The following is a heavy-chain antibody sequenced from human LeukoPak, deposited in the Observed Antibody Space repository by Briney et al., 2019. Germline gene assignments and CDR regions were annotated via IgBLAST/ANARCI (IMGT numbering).Heavy chain of an antibody. D-gene: IGHD1-26*01. Sequence: SETLSLTCTVSGDSISSSSYYWGWIRQPPGKGLEWIGNIFYSGSTYYSPSLKSRVTISVYTSKNQFSLKLRSVTAADTAVYYCAIVREDAFAIWGQGTMVTVSS. V-gene: IGHV4-39*01. CDR3: AIVREDAFAI. J-gene: IGHJ3*02. CDR2: IFYSGST. CDR1: GDSISSSSYY.